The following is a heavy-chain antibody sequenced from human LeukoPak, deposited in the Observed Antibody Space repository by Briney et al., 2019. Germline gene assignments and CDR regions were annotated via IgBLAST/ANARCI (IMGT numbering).Heavy chain of an antibody. CDR2: IKSKTDGGTT. CDR3: TTVGYCDGISCSGFDY. V-gene: IGHV3-15*01. Sequence: PGGSLRLSCAASGFTFNNAWMNWVRQAPGKGLEWVGHIKSKTDGGTTDYAAPVKGRFTISTDDSKNTLYLQMNSLKMEDTAMYYCTTVGYCDGISCSGFDYWGQGTLVTVSP. CDR1: GFTFNNAW. J-gene: IGHJ4*02. D-gene: IGHD2-2*01.